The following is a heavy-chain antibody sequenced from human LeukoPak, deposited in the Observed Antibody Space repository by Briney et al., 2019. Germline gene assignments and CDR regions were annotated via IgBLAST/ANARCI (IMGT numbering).Heavy chain of an antibody. D-gene: IGHD4-17*01. V-gene: IGHV3-73*01. CDR1: GFTFSGFG. CDR3: SRSGPYGDYDNWFDS. CDR2: IRSKPKSYET. J-gene: IGHJ5*01. Sequence: QTGGSLRLSCAASGFTFSGFGMHWVRQASGKGLEWVGRIRSKPKSYETAYAESVKGRFTISRDDSKNTAYLQMNSLKTEDTAVYYCSRSGPYGDYDNWFDSWGQGTLVTVSS.